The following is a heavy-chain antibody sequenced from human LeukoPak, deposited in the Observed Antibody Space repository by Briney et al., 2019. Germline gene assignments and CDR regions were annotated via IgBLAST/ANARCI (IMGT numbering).Heavy chain of an antibody. J-gene: IGHJ4*02. Sequence: SETLSLTCAVYGGSFSGYYWSWIRQPPGKGLERIGYIYYSGSTNYNPSLKSRVTISVDTSKNQFSLKLSSVTAADTAVYYCARRRGGSGSYYFDYWGQGTLVTVSS. V-gene: IGHV4-59*08. CDR3: ARRRGGSGSYYFDY. D-gene: IGHD3-10*01. CDR2: IYYSGST. CDR1: GGSFSGYY.